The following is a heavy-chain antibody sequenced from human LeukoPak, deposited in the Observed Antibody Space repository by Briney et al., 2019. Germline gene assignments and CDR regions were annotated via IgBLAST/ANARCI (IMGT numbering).Heavy chain of an antibody. V-gene: IGHV1-46*01. CDR2: INPSGGST. CDR3: ARGPPDYGDYAHGDY. J-gene: IGHJ4*02. D-gene: IGHD4-17*01. Sequence: GASVKVSFKASGYTFTSYYMHWVRQAPGQGLEWMGIINPSGGSTSYAQKFQGRVTMTRDTSTSTVYMELSSLRSEDAAVYYCARGPPDYGDYAHGDYWGQGTLVTVSS. CDR1: GYTFTSYY.